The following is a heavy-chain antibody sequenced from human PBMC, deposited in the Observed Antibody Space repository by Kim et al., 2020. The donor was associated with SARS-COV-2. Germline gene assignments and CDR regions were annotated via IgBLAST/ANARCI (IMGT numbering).Heavy chain of an antibody. CDR2: INHSRST. CDR3: ARSTTVTTFYYYYYGMDV. J-gene: IGHJ6*02. D-gene: IGHD4-17*01. V-gene: IGHV4-34*01. CDR1: GGSFSGYY. Sequence: SETLSLTCAVYGGSFSGYYWSWIRQPPGKGLEWIGEINHSRSTNYNPSLKSRVTISVDTSKNQFSLKLSSVTAADTAVYYCARSTTVTTFYYYYYGMDVWGQGTTVTVSS.